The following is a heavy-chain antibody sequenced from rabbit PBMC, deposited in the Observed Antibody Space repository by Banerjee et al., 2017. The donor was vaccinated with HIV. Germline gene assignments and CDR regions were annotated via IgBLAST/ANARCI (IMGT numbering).Heavy chain of an antibody. D-gene: IGHD4-1*01. V-gene: IGHV1S7*01. CDR3: ARDMYSSGWGLSAFDP. J-gene: IGHJ2*01. CDR1: GFDFRSYY. CDR2: IYGGKGIT. Sequence: QLKETGGGLVQPGGSLTLSCKASGFDFRSYYMSWVRQAPGKGLEWIGIIYGGKGITDYATWVNGRFTISSDNAQNTVDLQMNSLTAADTATYFCARDMYSSGWGLSAFDPWGPGTLVTVS.